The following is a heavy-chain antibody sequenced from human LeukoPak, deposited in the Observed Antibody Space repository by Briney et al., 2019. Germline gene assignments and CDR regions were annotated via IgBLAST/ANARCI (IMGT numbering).Heavy chain of an antibody. Sequence: GESLRLSCAASGFTFNVYNMNWVRQAPGKGLEWVSSISSSSIYIYYADSVKGRFTISRDNANNSLYLQMNSLRAEDTAVYYCARDQGFGHFDYWGQGTLVTVSS. CDR2: ISSSSIYI. J-gene: IGHJ4*02. CDR1: GFTFNVYN. CDR3: ARDQGFGHFDY. D-gene: IGHD3-10*01. V-gene: IGHV3-21*01.